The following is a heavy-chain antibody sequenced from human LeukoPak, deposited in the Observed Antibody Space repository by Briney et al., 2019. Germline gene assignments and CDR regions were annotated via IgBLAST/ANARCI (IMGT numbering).Heavy chain of an antibody. CDR2: INHSGST. D-gene: IGHD3-3*01. V-gene: IGHV4-34*01. CDR3: ARGGKRGVIADFDI. Sequence: SETLSLTCCVYGGSFSGYYLSWIRQPPGKGLEWIGGINHSGSTNYNPSLKSRVTISVDTSKNQFSLKLSSVTAADTAVYYCARGGKRGVIADFDIWGQGTMVTVSS. J-gene: IGHJ3*02. CDR1: GGSFSGYY.